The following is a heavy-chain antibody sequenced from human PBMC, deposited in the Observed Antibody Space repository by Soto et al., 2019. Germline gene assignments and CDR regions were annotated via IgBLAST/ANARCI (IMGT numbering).Heavy chain of an antibody. V-gene: IGHV3-74*01. CDR3: GKGKELGVVRYGLDA. CDR1: GFSDKRYW. Sequence: GSLRLSCGPPGFSDKRYWMHWARQAPGKGLVWLSRFGGEENDTDAAGSVRGRFTISRDIAKNTIYLQMNSLRAEDTAVYYCGKGKELGVVRYGLDAWGQGTTVTVSS. CDR2: FGGEENDT. D-gene: IGHD3-3*01. J-gene: IGHJ6*02.